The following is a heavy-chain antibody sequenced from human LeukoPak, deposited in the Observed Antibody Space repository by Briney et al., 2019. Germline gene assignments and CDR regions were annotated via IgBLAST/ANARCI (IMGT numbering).Heavy chain of an antibody. CDR1: GFTFISYN. V-gene: IGHV3-53*01. CDR2: IYSDNT. J-gene: IGHJ4*02. D-gene: IGHD4/OR15-4a*01. Sequence: GGSLRLSCAASGFTFISYNMNWVRQAPGKGLEWVSFIYSDNTHYSDSVKGRFTISRDNSKNTLYLQMNSLRAEDTAVYYCARRAGAYSHPYDYWGQGTLVTASS. CDR3: ARRAGAYSHPYDY.